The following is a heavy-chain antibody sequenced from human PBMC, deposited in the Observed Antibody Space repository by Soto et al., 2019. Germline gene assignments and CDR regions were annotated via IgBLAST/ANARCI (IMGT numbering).Heavy chain of an antibody. CDR3: ARRYGCTFDY. J-gene: IGHJ4*02. CDR1: GGSISSGGYY. D-gene: IGHD2-8*01. Sequence: SETLSLTCTVSGGSISSGGYYWSWIRQHPGKGLEWIGYIYYSGSTYYNPSLKSRVTISVDTSKNQFSLKLSSVTAADSAVDYCARRYGCTFDYWGQGTLVTVGS. V-gene: IGHV4-31*03. CDR2: IYYSGST.